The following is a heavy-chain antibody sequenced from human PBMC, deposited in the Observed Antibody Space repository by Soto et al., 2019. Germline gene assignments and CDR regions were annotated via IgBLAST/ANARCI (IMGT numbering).Heavy chain of an antibody. D-gene: IGHD3-22*01. Sequence: PGESLKISCKGSGYSFTSYWISWVRQMPGKGLEWMGRIDPSDSYTNYSPSFQGHVTISADKSISTAYLQWSSLKASDTAMYYCARRPPREGYDSSGSWFDPWGQGTLVTVSS. CDR1: GYSFTSYW. CDR2: IDPSDSYT. CDR3: ARRPPREGYDSSGSWFDP. V-gene: IGHV5-10-1*01. J-gene: IGHJ5*02.